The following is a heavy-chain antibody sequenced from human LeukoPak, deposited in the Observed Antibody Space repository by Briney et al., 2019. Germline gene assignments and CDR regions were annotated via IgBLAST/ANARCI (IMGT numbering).Heavy chain of an antibody. CDR2: ISGSGGST. V-gene: IGHV3-23*01. D-gene: IGHD3-22*01. CDR1: GFTFSSYA. J-gene: IGHJ1*01. Sequence: YPGGSLRLSCAASGFTFSSYAMSWVRQAPGKGLEWVSAISGSGGSTYYADSVKGRFTISRDNSKNSLYLQMNSLRAEDTAVYYCATYSSLNRREFQYWGQGTLLTVSS. CDR3: ATYSSLNRREFQY.